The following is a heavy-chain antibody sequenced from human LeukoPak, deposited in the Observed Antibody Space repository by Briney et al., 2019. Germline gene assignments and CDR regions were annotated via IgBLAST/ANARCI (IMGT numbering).Heavy chain of an antibody. D-gene: IGHD5-18*01. CDR3: ARDSPDSGGYSYGGHDY. J-gene: IGHJ4*02. Sequence: GGSLRLSCAASGFTFSDSWMSWVRQAPGKGLEWVANMNQDGSAKGYVDSVKGRFTISRDNAKNSLYLQMNSLRAEDTAVYYCARDSPDSGGYSYGGHDYWGQGTLVTVSS. CDR2: MNQDGSAK. CDR1: GFTFSDSW. V-gene: IGHV3-7*01.